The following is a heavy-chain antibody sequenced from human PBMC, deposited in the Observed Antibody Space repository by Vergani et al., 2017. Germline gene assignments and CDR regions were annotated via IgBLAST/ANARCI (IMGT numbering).Heavy chain of an antibody. CDR1: GFTFSTYD. D-gene: IGHD6-13*01. CDR2: IGTAGDT. V-gene: IGHV3-13*01. CDR3: AREGVAAADLDY. Sequence: EVQLVESGGGLVQPGGSLRLSCAASGFTFSTYDMHWVRQATGKGLEWVSAIGTAGDTYYPGSVKGRFTISRDNSKNTLYLQMNSLRAEDTAVYYCAREGVAAADLDYWGQGTLVTVSS. J-gene: IGHJ4*02.